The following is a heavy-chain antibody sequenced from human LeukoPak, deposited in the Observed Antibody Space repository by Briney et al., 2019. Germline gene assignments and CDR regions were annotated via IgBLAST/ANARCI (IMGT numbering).Heavy chain of an antibody. D-gene: IGHD6-13*01. V-gene: IGHV3-23*01. Sequence: PGGSLRLSCAASGFTFSSYAMSWGRQAPGKGLEWVSAINGSGGSTYYADSVKGRFTISRDNYKNTLYLQMNSLRAEDTAVYYCAKDRSLLLIAAAGHWFDPWGQGTLVTVSS. CDR1: GFTFSSYA. CDR2: INGSGGST. CDR3: AKDRSLLLIAAAGHWFDP. J-gene: IGHJ5*02.